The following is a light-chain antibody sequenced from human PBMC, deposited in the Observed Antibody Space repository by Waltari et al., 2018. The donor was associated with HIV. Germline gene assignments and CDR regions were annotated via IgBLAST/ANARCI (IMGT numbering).Light chain of an antibody. V-gene: IGLV2-14*01. CDR2: EVT. J-gene: IGLJ3*02. Sequence: QSALTQPASVSGSPGQSITISCTGTSSDIGLSKYVSWYQQHPDKAPKAMIYEVTNRPSGVSNRFSGSKSGNTASLTISGLQADDEATYYCSSYTSTTTLVFGGGTKLTVL. CDR1: SSDIGLSKY. CDR3: SSYTSTTTLV.